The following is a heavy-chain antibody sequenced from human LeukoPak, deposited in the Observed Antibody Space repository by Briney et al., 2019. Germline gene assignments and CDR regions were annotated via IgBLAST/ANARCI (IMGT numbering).Heavy chain of an antibody. CDR1: GFTVSSNY. CDR3: AKDGCSGGSCYLDAFDI. Sequence: GSLRLSCAASGFTVSSNYMSWVRQAPGKGLEWVSAISGSGGSTYYADSVKGRFTISRDNSKNTLYLQMNSLRAEDTAVYYCAKDGCSGGSCYLDAFDIWGQGTMVTVSS. V-gene: IGHV3-23*01. D-gene: IGHD2-15*01. CDR2: ISGSGGST. J-gene: IGHJ3*02.